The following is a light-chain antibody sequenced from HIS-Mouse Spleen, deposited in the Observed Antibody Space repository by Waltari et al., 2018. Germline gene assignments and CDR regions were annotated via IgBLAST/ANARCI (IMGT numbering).Light chain of an antibody. V-gene: IGLV1-47*01. J-gene: IGLJ1*01. CDR2: RNN. Sequence: QSVLTQPPSASGTPGQRVTISCSGSSSTIGSNYVYWYQQLPGTAPKLLIYRNNQRPSGVPDRFSGSKSGTSASLAISGLRSEDEADYYCAAWDDSLSGLYVFGTGTKVTVL. CDR3: AAWDDSLSGLYV. CDR1: SSTIGSNY.